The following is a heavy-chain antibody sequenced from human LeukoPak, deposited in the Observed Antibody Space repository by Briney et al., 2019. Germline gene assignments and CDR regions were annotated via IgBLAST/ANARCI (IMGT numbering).Heavy chain of an antibody. CDR2: INHSGST. Sequence: SETLSLTCTVSGGSISSSSYYWGWIRQPPGKGLEWIGEINHSGSTNYNPSLKSRVTISVDTSKNQFSLKLSSVTAADTAVYYCAAGGSGGSSDSFYWGQGTLVTVSS. J-gene: IGHJ4*02. D-gene: IGHD2-15*01. CDR1: GGSISSSSYY. CDR3: AAGGSGGSSDSFY. V-gene: IGHV4-39*07.